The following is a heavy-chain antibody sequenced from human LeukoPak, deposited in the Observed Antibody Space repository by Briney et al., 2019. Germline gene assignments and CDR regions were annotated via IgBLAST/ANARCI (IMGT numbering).Heavy chain of an antibody. J-gene: IGHJ5*02. CDR3: ANSPDDYVWGSYQNWFDP. CDR1: GASIDSYY. CDR2: IYTSGDT. D-gene: IGHD3-16*01. Sequence: PSETLSLTCTISGASIDSYYWSWIRQPAGKRLEWIGRIYTSGDTDYNPSLKSRVTMSVDTSKNQFSLKLTPVTAADTAVYYCANSPDDYVWGSYQNWFDPWGQGTLVTVSS. V-gene: IGHV4-4*07.